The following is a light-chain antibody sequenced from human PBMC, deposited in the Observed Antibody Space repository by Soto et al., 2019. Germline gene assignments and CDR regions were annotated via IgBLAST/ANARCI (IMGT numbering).Light chain of an antibody. V-gene: IGKV3-20*01. CDR3: QQYGSSPPLT. Sequence: EIVMTQSPATLSVSPGGRATLSCRASQSVSSSYLAWYQQKPGQAPRLLIYGASSRATGIPDRFRGSRSGTEFTLTISRLEPEDFAVYYCQQYGSSPPLTFGQGTRLEIK. CDR2: GAS. CDR1: QSVSSSY. J-gene: IGKJ5*01.